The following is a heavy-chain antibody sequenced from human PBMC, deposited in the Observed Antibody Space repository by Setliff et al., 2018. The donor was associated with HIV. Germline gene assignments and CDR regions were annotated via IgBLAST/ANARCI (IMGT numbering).Heavy chain of an antibody. CDR2: IYYTGFA. D-gene: IGHD1-1*01. CDR3: AREGRGDPAVATTRIDY. CDR1: GDSMSSGRYF. Sequence: SETLSLTCSVSGDSMSSGRYFWGWIRQTPGKGLEWIGNIYYTGFAYYNPSLKSRVTISLDTSKTHFYLNLTSMTDADTAVYFCAREGRGDPAVATTRIDYWGQGKLVTVSS. V-gene: IGHV4-39*02. J-gene: IGHJ4*02.